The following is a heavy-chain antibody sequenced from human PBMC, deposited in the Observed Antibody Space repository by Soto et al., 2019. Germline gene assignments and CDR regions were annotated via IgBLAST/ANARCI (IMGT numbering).Heavy chain of an antibody. CDR2: IYYSGST. Sequence: QLQLQESGPGLVKPSETLSLTCTVSGGSISSSSYYWGWIRQPPGKGLEWIGSIYYSGSTYYNPSLKSRVNISVDTSKNQFSLKLSSVTAADTAVYYCAGVVEQQLEDYYYYYMDVWGKGTTVTVSS. CDR1: GGSISSSSYY. D-gene: IGHD6-13*01. J-gene: IGHJ6*03. V-gene: IGHV4-39*01. CDR3: AGVVEQQLEDYYYYYMDV.